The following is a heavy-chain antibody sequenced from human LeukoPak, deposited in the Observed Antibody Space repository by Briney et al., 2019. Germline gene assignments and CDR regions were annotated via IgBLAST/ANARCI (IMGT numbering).Heavy chain of an antibody. J-gene: IGHJ3*02. V-gene: IGHV4-39*01. CDR3: ARRVAYDSSGYYFIVPDAFDI. Sequence: SETLSLTCTVSGGSISSSSYYWGWIRQPPGKGLEWIGSIYYSGSTYYNPSIKSRVTISVDTSKNQFSLKLSSVTAADTAVYYCARRVAYDSSGYYFIVPDAFDIWGQGTMVTVSS. CDR2: IYYSGST. D-gene: IGHD3-22*01. CDR1: GGSISSSSYY.